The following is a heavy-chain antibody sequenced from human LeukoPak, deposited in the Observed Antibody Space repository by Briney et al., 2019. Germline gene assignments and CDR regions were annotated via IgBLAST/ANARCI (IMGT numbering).Heavy chain of an antibody. CDR3: AKDLMITFGGVTPDY. Sequence: GGSLRLSCAASGFTVSSNYMSWVRQAPGKGLEWVSVIYSGGSTYYADSVKGRFTISRDNSKNTLYLQMNSLRAEDTAVYYCAKDLMITFGGVTPDYWGQGTLVTVSS. J-gene: IGHJ4*02. D-gene: IGHD3-16*01. CDR2: IYSGGST. CDR1: GFTVSSNY. V-gene: IGHV3-66*01.